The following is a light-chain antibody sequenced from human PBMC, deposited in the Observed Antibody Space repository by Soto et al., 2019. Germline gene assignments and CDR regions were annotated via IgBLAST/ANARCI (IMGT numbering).Light chain of an antibody. Sequence: DIVMTQSPDSLAVSLGERATINCKSSQSVLYSSDNKNYLAWYQQKPGQPPKLLIYWASTRDSGVPDRFSGSGSGTDFTLTISSLQAEDVAGYYCQQYYTTPLTFGGGNEVEIK. CDR2: WAS. J-gene: IGKJ4*01. CDR1: QSVLYSSDNKNY. CDR3: QQYYTTPLT. V-gene: IGKV4-1*01.